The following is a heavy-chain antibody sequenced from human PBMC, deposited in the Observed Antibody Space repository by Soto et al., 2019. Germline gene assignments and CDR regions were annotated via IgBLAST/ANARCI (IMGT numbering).Heavy chain of an antibody. Sequence: GGSLRLSCAASGFTFSSYGMHWVRQAPGKGLEWVAVISYDGSNKYYADSVKGRFTISRDNSKNTLYLQMNSLRAEDTAVYYCAKDPFLYDFWSGYYADYWGQGT. V-gene: IGHV3-30*18. CDR1: GFTFSSYG. CDR3: AKDPFLYDFWSGYYADY. CDR2: ISYDGSNK. D-gene: IGHD3-3*01. J-gene: IGHJ4*02.